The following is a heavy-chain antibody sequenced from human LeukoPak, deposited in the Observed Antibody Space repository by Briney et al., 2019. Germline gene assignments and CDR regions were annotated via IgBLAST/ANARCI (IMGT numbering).Heavy chain of an antibody. CDR3: ASCLCALSAVPVWFNP. J-gene: IGHJ5*02. CDR2: ISAYNGNT. CDR1: GYTFTSYG. D-gene: IGHD2-2*01. Sequence: ASVKLSCNASGYTFTSYGISWVRQAPGQGLEWKGWISAYNGNTNYAQKLQGRVTMTTDTSTSTAYMELRSLRSEDTAVYYCASCLCALSAVPVWFNPWGQGALVTVSS. V-gene: IGHV1-18*01.